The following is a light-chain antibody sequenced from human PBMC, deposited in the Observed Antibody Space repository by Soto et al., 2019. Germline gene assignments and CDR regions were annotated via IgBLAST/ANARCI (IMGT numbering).Light chain of an antibody. CDR1: QRVSGG. CDR2: GAS. CDR3: QQYNDWHRK. Sequence: MVLTHSQAAVSVSRVELAGRRFITSQRVSGGFLAWYTQKPGQAPRLLIYGASTRATGIPARFSGSGSGTEFTLTISRLQSEDFAVYYCQQYNDWHRKFGQGTKVDIK. J-gene: IGKJ1*01. V-gene: IGKV3-15*01.